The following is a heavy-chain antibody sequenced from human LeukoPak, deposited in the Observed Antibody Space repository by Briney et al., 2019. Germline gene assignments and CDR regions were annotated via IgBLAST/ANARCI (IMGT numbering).Heavy chain of an antibody. CDR2: ISYDGSNK. Sequence: GGSLRLSCAASGVTFSSYAMHWVRQAPGKGLEWVAVISYDGSNKYYADSVKGRFTISRDNSKNTLYLQMNSLRAEDTAVYYCAGGELSAFDYWGQGALVTVSS. CDR1: GVTFSSYA. V-gene: IGHV3-30*04. D-gene: IGHD3-16*02. J-gene: IGHJ4*02. CDR3: AGGELSAFDY.